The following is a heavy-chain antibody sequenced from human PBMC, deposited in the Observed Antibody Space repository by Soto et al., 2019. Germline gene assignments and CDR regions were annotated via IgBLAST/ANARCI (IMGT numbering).Heavy chain of an antibody. CDR3: ARSSIEPRVFMYPFDS. J-gene: IGHJ4*02. D-gene: IGHD6-6*01. CDR2: IYDSGST. CDR1: GGSIISYY. V-gene: IGHV4-59*08. Sequence: PSETLSLTCTVSGGSIISYYWSWIRQPPGKGLEWIGYIYDSGSTSYNPSLKSRVTISVDTSKNQFSLRLNSVTAADTAVYYCARSSIEPRVFMYPFDSWGQGTLVTVSS.